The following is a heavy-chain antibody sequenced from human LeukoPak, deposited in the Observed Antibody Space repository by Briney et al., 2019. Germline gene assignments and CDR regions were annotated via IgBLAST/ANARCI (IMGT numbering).Heavy chain of an antibody. Sequence: GGSLRLSCAASGFTFSTFSMNWVRQAPEKGLEWVSSISSTSSYIHYADSVKGRFTISRDNAKNSLYLQTNSLRAEDTAVYYCAELGITMIGGVWGKGTTVTISS. D-gene: IGHD3-10*02. CDR2: ISSTSSYI. CDR3: AELGITMIGGV. CDR1: GFTFSTFS. V-gene: IGHV3-21*01. J-gene: IGHJ6*04.